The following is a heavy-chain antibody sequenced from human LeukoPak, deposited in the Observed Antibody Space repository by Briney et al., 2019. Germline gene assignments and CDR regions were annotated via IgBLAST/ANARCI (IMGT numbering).Heavy chain of an antibody. CDR2: ISSSSSCI. CDR1: GFTFSSYS. D-gene: IGHD3-9*01. Sequence: GGSLRLSCAASGFTFSSYSMNWVRQAPGKGLEWVSSISSSSSCIYYADSVKGRFTISRDNAKSSLYLQMDSLRAEDTAVYYCARDILTGYKDYWGQGTLVTVSS. J-gene: IGHJ4*02. CDR3: ARDILTGYKDY. V-gene: IGHV3-21*01.